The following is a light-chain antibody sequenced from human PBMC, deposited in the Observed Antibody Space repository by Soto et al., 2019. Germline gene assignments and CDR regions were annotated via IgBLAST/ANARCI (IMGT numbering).Light chain of an antibody. CDR2: DAS. V-gene: IGKV3-11*01. CDR1: QSVSSY. Sequence: EIVLTQSPATLSLSPGERATLSRRASQSVSSYLAWYQQKPGQAPRLLIYDASNRATGIPARFSGSGSGTDFTLTISSLEPEDFAVYYCQQRSNWTFGQGTKVDI. CDR3: QQRSNWT. J-gene: IGKJ1*01.